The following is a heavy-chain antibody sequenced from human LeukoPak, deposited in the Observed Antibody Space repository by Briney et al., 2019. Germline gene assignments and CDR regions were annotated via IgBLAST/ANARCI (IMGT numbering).Heavy chain of an antibody. CDR2: IKQDGSKK. CDR1: RFTFSNYW. V-gene: IGHV3-7*01. CDR3: AKWGPYCVGDYCPALDS. J-gene: IGHJ4*02. D-gene: IGHD2-21*02. Sequence: GGSLRLSCVASRFTFSNYWMSWVRQAPGKGLEWVANIKQDGSKKRYADSVKGRFTISRDNAKESLYLQLNSLRAEDTAVYYCAKWGPYCVGDYCPALDSWGPGTLVTVSS.